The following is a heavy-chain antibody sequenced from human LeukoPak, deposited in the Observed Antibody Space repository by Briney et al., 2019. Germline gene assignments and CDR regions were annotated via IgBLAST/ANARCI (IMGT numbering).Heavy chain of an antibody. CDR1: GFTFSSYA. V-gene: IGHV3-30*04. D-gene: IGHD5-18*01. J-gene: IGHJ4*02. CDR2: ISYDGSNK. Sequence: GGSLRLSCAASGFTFSSYAMHWVRQAPGKGLEWVAVISYDGSNKYYADSVKGRFTISRDSSKNTLYLQMNSLRAEDTAVYYCARVRSAAAAMVFYFDYWGQGTLVTVSS. CDR3: ARVRSAAAAMVFYFDY.